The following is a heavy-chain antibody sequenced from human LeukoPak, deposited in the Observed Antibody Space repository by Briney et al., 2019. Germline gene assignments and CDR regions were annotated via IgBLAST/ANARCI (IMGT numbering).Heavy chain of an antibody. Sequence: ASVKVSCKASGYTFTGYYMHWVRQAPGQGLEWMGWINPNSGGTNYAQKFQGRVTMTRDTSISTAYMELSRLRSDDTAVYYCARGEDSSGYYYGYWGQGTLVTVSS. V-gene: IGHV1-2*02. CDR1: GYTFTGYY. CDR3: ARGEDSSGYYYGY. J-gene: IGHJ4*02. CDR2: INPNSGGT. D-gene: IGHD3-22*01.